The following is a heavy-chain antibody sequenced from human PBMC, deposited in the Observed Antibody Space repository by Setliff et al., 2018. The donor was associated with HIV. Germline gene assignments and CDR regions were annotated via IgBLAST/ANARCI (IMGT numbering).Heavy chain of an antibody. V-gene: IGHV3-21*01. D-gene: IGHD7-27*01. J-gene: IGHJ4*02. CDR3: ARQGNWEFDY. CDR1: GFTFTDYT. CDR2: ITSGSTYV. Sequence: GGSLRLSCAASGFTFTDYTMNWVRQAPGKGLEWVSSITSGSTYVNYADSVKGRFSIARDNSKNSLYLQMISLRAEDTALYYCARQGNWEFDYWGQGTLVTVSS.